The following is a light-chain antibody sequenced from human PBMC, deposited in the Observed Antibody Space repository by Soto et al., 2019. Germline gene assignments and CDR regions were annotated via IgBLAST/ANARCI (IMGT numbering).Light chain of an antibody. J-gene: IGKJ2*02. CDR1: QNIDSY. CDR2: AAS. V-gene: IGKV1-39*01. CDR3: QQSRSTPRT. Sequence: DIQMTQFPSSLSASVGSRVAISCRASQNIDSYLNWFQQKPGKAPKLLMYAASTLLSGVPSRFRGSGSGTEVTLTITSLQPEDFATYYCQQSRSTPRTFGQGTKLDI.